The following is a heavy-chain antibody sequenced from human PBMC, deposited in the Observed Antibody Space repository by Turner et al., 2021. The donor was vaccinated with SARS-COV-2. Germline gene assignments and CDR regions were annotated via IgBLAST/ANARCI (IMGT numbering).Heavy chain of an antibody. Sequence: QVQQVPSGPEVTKPGASVKVSCKASGYTFTSYYRHWARQGPGQELERMGIINPSGVSTSYAEKFQSRETMTRDTSASTVYMGLNSRGTEDTAVYYCARSGGGFDYWGQGTLITVSS. CDR3: ARSGGGFDY. D-gene: IGHD2-15*01. J-gene: IGHJ4*02. V-gene: IGHV1-46*01. CDR2: INPSGVST. CDR1: GYTFTSYY.